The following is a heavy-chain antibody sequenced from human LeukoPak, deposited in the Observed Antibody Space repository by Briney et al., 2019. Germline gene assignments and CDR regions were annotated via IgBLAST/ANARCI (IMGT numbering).Heavy chain of an antibody. V-gene: IGHV3-33*08. Sequence: GRSLRLSCAASGFTFDDYGMHWVRQAPGKGLEWVAVIWYDGSNKYYADSVRGRFTISRDNSKNTLYLQMNSLRAEDTAVYYRARARDYYGSGSSGYFDYWGQGTLVTVSS. J-gene: IGHJ4*02. D-gene: IGHD3-10*01. CDR3: ARARDYYGSGSSGYFDY. CDR1: GFTFDDYG. CDR2: IWYDGSNK.